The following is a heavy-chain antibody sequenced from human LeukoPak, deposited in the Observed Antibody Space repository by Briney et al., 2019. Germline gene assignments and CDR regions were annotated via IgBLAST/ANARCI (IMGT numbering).Heavy chain of an antibody. Sequence: GGSLRLSCAASGFTFSSYAMSWVRQAPGKGLEWVSAVSGSGGSTYYADSVKGRFTISRDNAENTLYLQMNSLRAEDTAVYYCARVGVGSYNWFDPWGQGTMVTVSS. J-gene: IGHJ5*02. CDR3: ARVGVGSYNWFDP. CDR1: GFTFSSYA. V-gene: IGHV3-23*01. D-gene: IGHD2-15*01. CDR2: VSGSGGST.